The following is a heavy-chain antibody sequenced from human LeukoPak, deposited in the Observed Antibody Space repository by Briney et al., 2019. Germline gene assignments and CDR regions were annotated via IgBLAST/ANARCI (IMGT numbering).Heavy chain of an antibody. D-gene: IGHD3-16*01. Sequence: SETLSLTCAVSGVSISSSNWWSWVRQPPGKGLEWIGEIYHSGSTNNNPSLTSRVTISVDKSKNQFSLKLSSVTAADTAMYYCARSLYPRGGATYWGQGTLVTVSS. V-gene: IGHV4-4*02. CDR2: IYHSGST. CDR1: GVSISSSNW. J-gene: IGHJ4*02. CDR3: ARSLYPRGGATY.